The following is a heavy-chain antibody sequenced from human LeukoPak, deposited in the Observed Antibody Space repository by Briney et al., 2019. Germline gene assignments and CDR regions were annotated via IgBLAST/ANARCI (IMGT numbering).Heavy chain of an antibody. Sequence: SETLSLTCTVSGGSISSGSYYWSWIRQPAGKGLEWIRRVYTSGSTNYNPSLKSRVTISVDTSKNQFSLKRSSVAAADTAVYYCARVWDGYCSGGSCSDSNWFDPWGQGTLVTVSS. V-gene: IGHV4-61*02. D-gene: IGHD2-15*01. CDR2: VYTSGST. J-gene: IGHJ5*02. CDR1: GGSISSGSYY. CDR3: ARVWDGYCSGGSCSDSNWFDP.